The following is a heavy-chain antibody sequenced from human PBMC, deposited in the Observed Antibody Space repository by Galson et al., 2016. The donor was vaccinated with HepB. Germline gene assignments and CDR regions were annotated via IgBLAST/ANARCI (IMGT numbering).Heavy chain of an antibody. Sequence: SLRLSCAASGFTFSSYGMHWVRQAPGKGLEWVAVIWYDGSNKYYADSVKGRFTISRDNSKNTLYVQMNSLRAEDTAVYYCARDDFGDSIDYWGQGTPVTVSS. CDR3: ARDDFGDSIDY. D-gene: IGHD4-17*01. CDR1: GFTFSSYG. CDR2: IWYDGSNK. V-gene: IGHV3-33*01. J-gene: IGHJ4*02.